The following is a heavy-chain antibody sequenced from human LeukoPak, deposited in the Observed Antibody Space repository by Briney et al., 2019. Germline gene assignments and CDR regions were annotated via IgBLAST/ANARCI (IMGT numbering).Heavy chain of an antibody. CDR2: IYYSGST. CDR3: ARERSFGVVIISDDAFDI. V-gene: IGHV4-59*01. Sequence: ETLSLTCTVSGGSISSYYWSWLRQPPGKGLEWIGYIYYSGSTNYNPSLTSRGTISVDTSKNQCSLKLSSVTAADTAVYYCARERSFGVVIISDDAFDIWGQGTMVTVSS. CDR1: GGSISSYY. J-gene: IGHJ3*02. D-gene: IGHD3-3*01.